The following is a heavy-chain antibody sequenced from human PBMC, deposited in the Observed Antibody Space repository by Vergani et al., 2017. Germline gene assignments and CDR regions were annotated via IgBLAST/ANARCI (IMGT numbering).Heavy chain of an antibody. J-gene: IGHJ4*02. CDR2: ISSSSSYI. V-gene: IGHV3-21*01. D-gene: IGHD2-2*01. CDR1: GFTFSSYS. Sequence: VQLVQSGAEVKKPGASVKVSCKASGFTFSSYSMNWVRQAPGKGLEWVSSISSSSSYIYYADSVKGRFTISRDNAKNSLYLQMNSLRAEDTAVYYCAREGVPAALAYWGQGTLVTVSS. CDR3: AREGVPAALAY.